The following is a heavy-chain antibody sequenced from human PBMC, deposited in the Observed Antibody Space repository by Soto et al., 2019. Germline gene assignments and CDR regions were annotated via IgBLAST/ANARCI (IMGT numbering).Heavy chain of an antibody. CDR3: ARDEEYCSGGSCYSGWFDP. Sequence: SETLSLTCTVSGGSISSGGYYWSWIRQHPGKGLEWIGYIYYSGSTYYNQSLKSRVTISVDTAKNQFSLKLSSVTAADTAVYYCARDEEYCSGGSCYSGWFDPWGQGTLVTVSS. CDR2: IYYSGST. V-gene: IGHV4-31*03. D-gene: IGHD2-15*01. CDR1: GGSISSGGYY. J-gene: IGHJ5*02.